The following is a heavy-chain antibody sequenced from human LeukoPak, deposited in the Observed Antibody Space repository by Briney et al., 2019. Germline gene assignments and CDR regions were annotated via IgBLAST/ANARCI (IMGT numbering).Heavy chain of an antibody. CDR1: GGSISSYY. CDR2: IYTSVST. CDR3: ARDAKYYYGSGTSGNYFDY. J-gene: IGHJ4*02. Sequence: SETLSLTCTVSGGSISSYYWSWIRQPAGKGLEWIGRIYTSVSTNCNPSLKSRVTMSVDTSKNQFSLKLSSVTAADSAVYYCARDAKYYYGSGTSGNYFDYWGQGTLVTVSS. V-gene: IGHV4-4*07. D-gene: IGHD3-10*01.